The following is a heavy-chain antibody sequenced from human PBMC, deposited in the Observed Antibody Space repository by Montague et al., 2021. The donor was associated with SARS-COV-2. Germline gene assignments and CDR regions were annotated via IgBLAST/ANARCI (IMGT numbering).Heavy chain of an antibody. Sequence: SETLSLTCAVYGESFSGFFWSWIRQPPGKGLEWIAEINDRGDTNYNYNPSLGSRVTISADTSKNQFSLKLNSVTPEDTTVYYCARDLKPPGDILTGYLPYYYYMDVWGKGTTVTVSS. CDR3: ARDLKPPGDILTGYLPYYYYMDV. J-gene: IGHJ6*03. D-gene: IGHD3-9*01. V-gene: IGHV4-34*01. CDR1: GESFSGFF. CDR2: INDRGDTNY.